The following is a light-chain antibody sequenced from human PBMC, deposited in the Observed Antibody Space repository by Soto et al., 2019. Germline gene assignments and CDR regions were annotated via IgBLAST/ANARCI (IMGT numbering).Light chain of an antibody. V-gene: IGKV3-20*01. CDR3: HQYGTFPIT. CDR1: QSVTSNY. Sequence: EIRLTQSPGTLSLTPGERATLSCRASQSVTSNYLAWYQQKPGQAPRLLISGASSRAAGISDKFSGSGSGTDFTLTISRLEPEDFAVYFCHQYGTFPITFGQGTRRRL. J-gene: IGKJ5*01. CDR2: GAS.